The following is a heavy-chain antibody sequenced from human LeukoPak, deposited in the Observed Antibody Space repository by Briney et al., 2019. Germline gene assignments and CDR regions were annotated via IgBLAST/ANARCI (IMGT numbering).Heavy chain of an antibody. V-gene: IGHV3-74*01. CDR3: ASSPVITRD. J-gene: IGHJ4*02. CDR1: GFTFSEYW. Sequence: GGSLRLSCAASGFTFSEYWMHWVRQAPGKGLEWVSRINSDGSRITYADSVKGRFTISRDNAKNTRYLQMNSLRVEDTAVYYCASSPVITRDWGQGTLVTVSS. CDR2: INSDGSRI. D-gene: IGHD3-22*01.